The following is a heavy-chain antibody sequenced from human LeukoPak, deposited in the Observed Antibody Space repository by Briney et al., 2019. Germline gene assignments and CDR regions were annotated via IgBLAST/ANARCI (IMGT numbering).Heavy chain of an antibody. CDR3: ERQVPGPYNYYGMDV. J-gene: IGHJ6*02. Sequence: SETLSLTCIVCGGSISNTNFYWAWIRQPPGKGLEWIGNIYYAGVTSYNPSLKSRVTISVDTSKSQFSLRLTSVTAADTAVYYCERQVPGPYNYYGMDVWGQGTTVTVSS. CDR1: GGSISNTNFY. CDR2: IYYAGVT. V-gene: IGHV4-39*01.